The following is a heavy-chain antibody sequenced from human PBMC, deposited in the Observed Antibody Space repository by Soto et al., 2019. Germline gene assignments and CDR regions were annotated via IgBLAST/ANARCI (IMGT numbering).Heavy chain of an antibody. CDR2: IYYSGST. D-gene: IGHD3-10*01. CDR3: ARREYYYGSGSPGMDV. J-gene: IGHJ6*02. CDR1: GGSISPYY. V-gene: IGHV4-59*05. Sequence: PSETLSLTCTVSGGSISPYYWSWIRQPPGKGLEWIGSIYYSGSTYYNPSLKSRVTISVDTSKNQFSLKLSSVTAADTAVYYCARREYYYGSGSPGMDVWGQGTTVTVSS.